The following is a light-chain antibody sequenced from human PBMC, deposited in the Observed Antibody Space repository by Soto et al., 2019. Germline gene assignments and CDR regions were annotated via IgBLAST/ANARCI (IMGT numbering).Light chain of an antibody. CDR3: QQRQNWPPIT. CDR1: QDVSRY. J-gene: IGKJ5*01. V-gene: IGKV3-11*01. CDR2: YTS. Sequence: ETVLTQTPATLSLSPGERATLSCRASQDVSRYIVWYQQKPGQAPRLLIYYTSNRAAGIPARFSGSGSGTDFTLTISSLEPEDFAVYYCQQRQNWPPITFGQGTRLEMK.